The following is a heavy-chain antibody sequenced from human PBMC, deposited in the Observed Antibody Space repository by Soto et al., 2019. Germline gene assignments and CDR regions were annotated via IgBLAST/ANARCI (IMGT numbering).Heavy chain of an antibody. D-gene: IGHD3-22*01. CDR2: ISYDGSNK. V-gene: IGHV3-30-3*01. CDR1: GFTFSRYA. CDR3: VRDRKNYDSSAPYAH. J-gene: IGHJ4*02. Sequence: QVQLVESGGGVVQPGRSLRLSCAASGFTFSRYAMHWVRQAPVKGLEWVAVISYDGSNKYYADSVQGRFTISRDNSKNTLYLQMNSLRDEDTAVYYCVRDRKNYDSSAPYAHWGQGILVTVSS.